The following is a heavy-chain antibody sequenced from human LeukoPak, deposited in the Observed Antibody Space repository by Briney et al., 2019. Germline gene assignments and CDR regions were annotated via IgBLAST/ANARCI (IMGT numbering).Heavy chain of an antibody. CDR3: ATPPTYYDFWSGYPPVDY. CDR2: ISGSGGST. D-gene: IGHD3-3*01. CDR1: GFTFSSYA. J-gene: IGHJ4*02. Sequence: GGSLRLSCAPSGFTFSSYAMSWVRQAPGKGLEWVSAISGSGGSTYYADYVKGRFTISRDNSKNTLYLQMNSLRAEDTAVYYCATPPTYYDFWSGYPPVDYWGQGTLVTVSS. V-gene: IGHV3-23*01.